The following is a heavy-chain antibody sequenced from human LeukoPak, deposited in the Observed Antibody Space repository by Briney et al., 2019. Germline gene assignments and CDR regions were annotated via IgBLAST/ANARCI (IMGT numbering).Heavy chain of an antibody. CDR2: IYPGDSDT. J-gene: IGHJ4*02. D-gene: IGHD5-12*01. CDR3: ARHHTRADGYNSEYYFDY. Sequence: GESLKISCKGSGYSFTSYWIVWVRQMPGKGLEWMGSIYPGDSDTRYSPSFQGQVTISADKSISTAYLQWSSLKASDTAMYYCARHHTRADGYNSEYYFDYWGQGTLVTVSS. CDR1: GYSFTSYW. V-gene: IGHV5-51*01.